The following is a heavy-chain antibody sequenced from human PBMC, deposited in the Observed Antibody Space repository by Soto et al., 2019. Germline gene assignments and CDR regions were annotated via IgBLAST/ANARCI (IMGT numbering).Heavy chain of an antibody. D-gene: IGHD3-9*01. CDR1: GGTFSSYA. CDR3: ARGEYDILTGSHYYYGMDV. J-gene: IGHJ6*02. Sequence: QVQLVQSGAEVKKPGSSVKVSCKASGGTFSSYAISWVRQAPGQGLEWMGGVIPIFGTANYAQKLQGRVTITADESTSTAYMELSSLRSEDTAVYYCARGEYDILTGSHYYYGMDVWGQGTTVTVSS. V-gene: IGHV1-69*01. CDR2: VIPIFGTA.